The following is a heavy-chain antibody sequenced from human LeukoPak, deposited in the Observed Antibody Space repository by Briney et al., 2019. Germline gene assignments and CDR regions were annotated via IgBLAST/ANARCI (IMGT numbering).Heavy chain of an antibody. Sequence: PGGSLRLSCAASGFTFSSYEMNWVRQAPGKGLEWISYMSGSGTTIYYADSVKGRFTISRDNAKNSLYLQMNSLRAEDTAVYYCASNGSSWYVGSYYYYMDVWGKGTTVTVSS. V-gene: IGHV3-48*03. CDR1: GFTFSSYE. J-gene: IGHJ6*03. CDR2: MSGSGTTI. CDR3: ASNGSSWYVGSYYYYMDV. D-gene: IGHD6-13*01.